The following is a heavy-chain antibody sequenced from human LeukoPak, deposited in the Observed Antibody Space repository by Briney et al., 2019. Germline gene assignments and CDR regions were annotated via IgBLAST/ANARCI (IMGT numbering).Heavy chain of an antibody. CDR2: INHSGST. Sequence: SETLSLTCAVYGGSFSGYYWSWIRQPPGKGLEWIGEINHSGSTNYNPSLKSRVTISVDTSKNQFSLKLSSVTAADTAVYYCARSSEGRYYYDSSGFSYYYYYMDVWGKGATVTISS. D-gene: IGHD3-22*01. V-gene: IGHV4-34*01. CDR1: GGSFSGYY. CDR3: ARSSEGRYYYDSSGFSYYYYYMDV. J-gene: IGHJ6*03.